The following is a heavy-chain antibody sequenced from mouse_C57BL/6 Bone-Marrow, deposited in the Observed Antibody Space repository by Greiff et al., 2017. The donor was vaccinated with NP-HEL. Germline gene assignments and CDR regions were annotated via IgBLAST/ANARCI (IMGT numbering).Heavy chain of an antibody. Sequence: EVQLQQSGAELVRPGASVTLSCTASGFNIKDYYMHWVKQRPEQGLEWIGRIDPEDGDTEYAPKFQGKATMTADTSSNTAYLQLSSLTSEDTAVYYCTTAVVGGNAMDYWGQGTSVTVSS. CDR3: TTAVVGGNAMDY. V-gene: IGHV14-1*01. D-gene: IGHD1-1*01. CDR2: IDPEDGDT. CDR1: GFNIKDYY. J-gene: IGHJ4*01.